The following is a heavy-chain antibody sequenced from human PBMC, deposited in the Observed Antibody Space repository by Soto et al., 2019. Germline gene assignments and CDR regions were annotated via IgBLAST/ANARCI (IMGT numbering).Heavy chain of an antibody. J-gene: IGHJ5*02. CDR1: GYSFTSYW. Sequence: GESLNISCKGSGYSFTSYWIGWVRQMPGKGLEWMGIIYPGDSDTRYSPSFQGQVTISADKSISTAYLQWSSLKASDTTMYYCARRNDISTGYYFNWFDPWGQGTLVTVSS. D-gene: IGHD3-9*01. V-gene: IGHV5-51*01. CDR3: ARRNDISTGYYFNWFDP. CDR2: IYPGDSDT.